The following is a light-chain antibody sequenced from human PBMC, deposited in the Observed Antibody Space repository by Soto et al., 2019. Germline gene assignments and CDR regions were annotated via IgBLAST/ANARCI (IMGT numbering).Light chain of an antibody. CDR1: SSDIGRNY. CDR2: SDY. CDR3: DAWDNNLYNRV. Sequence: QSVLTQPPSASATPGQRVALSCSGGSSDIGRNYVYWYQQLPGTAPKLLIYSDYQRPSGVPDRFSGSKSGTSASLTITGLRSEDAADYYCDAWDNNLYNRVFGGGTKLTVL. V-gene: IGLV1-47*02. J-gene: IGLJ2*01.